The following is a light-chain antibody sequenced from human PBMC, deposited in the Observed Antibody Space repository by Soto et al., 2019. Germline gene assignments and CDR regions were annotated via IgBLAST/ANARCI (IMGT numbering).Light chain of an antibody. J-gene: IGKJ4*01. CDR1: QSVGTY. V-gene: IGKV3-11*01. Sequence: EIVLTQAPATLSFSPGERATLSCRASQSVGTYLHWYQQRPGQAPRLLIYDASNRATGIPVRFSGSGSGTDFILTINSLAPEDFAVYYCQHHMNWTTFAGGTKVAIK. CDR3: QHHMNWTT. CDR2: DAS.